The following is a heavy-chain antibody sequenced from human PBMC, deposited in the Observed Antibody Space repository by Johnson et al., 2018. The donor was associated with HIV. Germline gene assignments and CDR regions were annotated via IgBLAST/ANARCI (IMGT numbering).Heavy chain of an antibody. D-gene: IGHD2-8*01. Sequence: QMMLVESGGGLVEPGGSLRLSCAASGFTFNDYYMTWIRQAPGKGLEWISYISNSGSTADYADSVKGRFTISRDNTKSSLYLQMNSLRAEDTAVYYCARPDTYRYTDGRVGAFDIWGQGTMVTVSS. V-gene: IGHV3-11*04. CDR1: GFTFNDYY. J-gene: IGHJ3*02. CDR2: ISNSGSTA. CDR3: ARPDTYRYTDGRVGAFDI.